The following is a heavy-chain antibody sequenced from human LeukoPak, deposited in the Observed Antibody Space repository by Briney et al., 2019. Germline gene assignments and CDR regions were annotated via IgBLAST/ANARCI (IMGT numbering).Heavy chain of an antibody. CDR2: IYYSGST. CDR1: GGSISSSSYY. J-gene: IGHJ4*02. V-gene: IGHV4-39*01. D-gene: IGHD3-22*01. Sequence: SETLSLTCTVSGGSISSSSYYWGWIRQPPGKGLEWIGSIYYSGSTYYNPSLKSRVTISVDTSKNQFSLKLSSVTAADTAVYYCARQSSRITMIVVVIPPPFFDYWGQGTLVTVSS. CDR3: ARQSSRITMIVVVIPPPFFDY.